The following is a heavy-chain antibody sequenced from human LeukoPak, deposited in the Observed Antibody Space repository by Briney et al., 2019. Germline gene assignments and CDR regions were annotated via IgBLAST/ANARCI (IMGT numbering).Heavy chain of an antibody. CDR3: AREPAYGFDI. V-gene: IGHV3-7*01. J-gene: IGHJ3*02. D-gene: IGHD1-14*01. Sequence: GGSLRLSCAASGFTFNSYWMSWVRQAPGKGLEWVANIKQDECTKFFVNSVEGRSTISRDNAKNSLDLQMSRLRAEDTAVYFCAREPAYGFDIWGQGTMVTVSS. CDR1: GFTFNSYW. CDR2: IKQDECTK.